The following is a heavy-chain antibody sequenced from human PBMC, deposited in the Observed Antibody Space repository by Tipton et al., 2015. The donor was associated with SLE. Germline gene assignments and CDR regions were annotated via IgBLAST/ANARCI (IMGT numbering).Heavy chain of an antibody. V-gene: IGHV3-23*01. Sequence: SLRLSCAASGFTFSSYAMSWVRQAPGKGLEWVSVISGSGGSTYYADSVKGRFTISRDNSKNTVYLQMNSLRAEDTAVYYCAKGSPGRGRKGWFDPWGQGTLVTASS. CDR1: GFTFSSYA. CDR2: ISGSGGST. D-gene: IGHD1-14*01. CDR3: AKGSPGRGRKGWFDP. J-gene: IGHJ5*02.